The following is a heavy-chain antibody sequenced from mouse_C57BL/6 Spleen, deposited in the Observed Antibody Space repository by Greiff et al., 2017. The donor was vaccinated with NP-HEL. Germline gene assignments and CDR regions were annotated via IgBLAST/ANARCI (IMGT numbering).Heavy chain of an antibody. CDR2: IDPSDSYT. Sequence: QVQLQQSGAELVMPGASVKLSCKASGYTFTSYWMHWVKQRPGQGLEWIGEIDPSDSYTNYNQKFKGKSTLTVDKSSSTAYMQLSSLTSEDSAVYYCARELGFAYWGQGTLVTVSA. J-gene: IGHJ3*01. CDR3: ARELGFAY. V-gene: IGHV1-69*01. D-gene: IGHD4-1*01. CDR1: GYTFTSYW.